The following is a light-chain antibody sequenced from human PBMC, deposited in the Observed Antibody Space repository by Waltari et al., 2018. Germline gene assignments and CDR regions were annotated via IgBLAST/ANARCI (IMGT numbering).Light chain of an antibody. J-gene: IGKJ1*01. CDR1: QIISTW. Sequence: DIQMTQSPSPLSASVGDRVTITCRASQIISTWLAWYQQKPGKAPKLLIYKASSLESGVPSRFSGSGSGTEFTLTISSLQPDDFATYYCQQYSSYSRTFGQGTKVEIK. V-gene: IGKV1-5*03. CDR3: QQYSSYSRT. CDR2: KAS.